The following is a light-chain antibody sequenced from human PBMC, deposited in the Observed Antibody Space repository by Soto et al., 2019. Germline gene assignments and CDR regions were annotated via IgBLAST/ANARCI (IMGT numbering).Light chain of an antibody. V-gene: IGKV3-11*01. CDR3: QQRGDWPPIT. CDR2: NAS. Sequence: DIVLTQSPATLSLSPGERAILSCRASQSVSTFLAWFQQKPGQPPRLLIYNASNRTTGIPARFSGSGSGTDFTLTISSLEPEDFAVYYCQQRGDWPPITFGQGTRLEIK. CDR1: QSVSTF. J-gene: IGKJ5*01.